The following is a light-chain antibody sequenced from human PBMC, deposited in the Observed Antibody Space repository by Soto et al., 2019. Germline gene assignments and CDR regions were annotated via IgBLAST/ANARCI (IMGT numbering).Light chain of an antibody. CDR2: EDN. J-gene: IGLJ3*02. CDR1: SGSIASNY. Sequence: QSVSESPGKTVTISCTRSSGSIASNYVQWYQQRPGSAPTTVIYEDNQRPSGVPDRFSSSIDSSSNSASLTISGLKTEDEADYYCQSYDSSNLVFGGGTKLTVL. CDR3: QSYDSSNLV. V-gene: IGLV6-57*03.